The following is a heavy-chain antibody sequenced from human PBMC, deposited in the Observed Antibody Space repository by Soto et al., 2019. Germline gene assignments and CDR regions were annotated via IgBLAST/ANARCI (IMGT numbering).Heavy chain of an antibody. J-gene: IGHJ4*02. CDR2: IFHDGTA. V-gene: IGHV4-4*02. CDR3: ARLVYDTRLNYMYFDF. Sequence: SETLSLTCAVSGVSISSDNWWTWVRQSPQRGLEYIGEIFHDGTANYYPSFERRVAISVDTSKNQFSLKLTSVTAADTAIYFCARLVYDTRLNYMYFDFWGQGTLVTVSS. CDR1: GVSISSDNW. D-gene: IGHD3-10*01.